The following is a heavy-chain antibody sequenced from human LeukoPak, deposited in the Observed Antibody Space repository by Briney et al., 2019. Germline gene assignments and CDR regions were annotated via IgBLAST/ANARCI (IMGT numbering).Heavy chain of an antibody. J-gene: IGHJ4*02. Sequence: ESGPTLVKPTQTLTLTCTFSGFSITSNPVGVGRVRQSPGKALEWLAVIYWDDDKRYSPSLRSRLTLTKDTSNNQVALTMTSMDSVDTATYYCAHRRYRSSHWDFGEFDYWGPEILVTVSS. V-gene: IGHV2-5*02. CDR2: IYWDDDK. D-gene: IGHD4-17*01. CDR3: AHRRYRSSHWDFGEFDY. CDR1: GFSITSNPVG.